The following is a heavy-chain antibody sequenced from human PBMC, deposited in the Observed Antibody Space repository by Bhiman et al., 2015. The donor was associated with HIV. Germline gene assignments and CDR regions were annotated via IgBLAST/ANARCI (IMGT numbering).Heavy chain of an antibody. Sequence: EVQLVESGGGLVQPGGSLRLSCAASGFTFSRYEMNWVRQAPGKGLEWISYISSDSTTIYYSDSVWGRFTISRDNAKNSLYLQMNSLRAEDTAVYYCARDPGIVVVTTTENHFDYWGQGTLVTVSS. CDR3: ARDPGIVVVTTTENHFDY. CDR1: GFTFSRYE. CDR2: ISSDSTTI. J-gene: IGHJ4*02. V-gene: IGHV3-48*03. D-gene: IGHD2-21*02.